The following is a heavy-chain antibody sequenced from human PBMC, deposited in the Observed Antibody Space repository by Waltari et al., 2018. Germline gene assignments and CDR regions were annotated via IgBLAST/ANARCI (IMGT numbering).Heavy chain of an antibody. Sequence: DVQLVESGGGLMQPGGSLRLSCAVSGFTLRSYNMNWVRQAPGKGLEWVSYSSSGRDTIYYADSVKGRFTISRDNAQNSLYLEMNSLRGEDTAVYYCARVGPYSTSYYFDTWGQGTLVTVSS. CDR2: SSSGRDTI. D-gene: IGHD6-13*01. J-gene: IGHJ4*01. CDR1: GFTLRSYN. CDR3: ARVGPYSTSYYFDT. V-gene: IGHV3-48*01.